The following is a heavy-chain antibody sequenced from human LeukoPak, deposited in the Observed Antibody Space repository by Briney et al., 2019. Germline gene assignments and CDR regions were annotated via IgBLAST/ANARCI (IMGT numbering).Heavy chain of an antibody. Sequence: VGSLRLSCAASGVSFSSFVMNWVRQAPGKGLEWVSYIDSSGDTIHYADSLKGRFTISIDNAKNSLFPQMSSLSVEDMSVYYCARGVGLDNCCQHMAVWGRG. D-gene: IGHD2-15*01. CDR2: IDSSGDTI. J-gene: IGHJ6*03. CDR1: GVSFSSFV. V-gene: IGHV3-48*03. CDR3: ARGVGLDNCCQHMAV.